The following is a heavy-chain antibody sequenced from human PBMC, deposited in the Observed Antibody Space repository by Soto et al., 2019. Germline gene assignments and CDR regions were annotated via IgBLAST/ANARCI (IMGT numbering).Heavy chain of an antibody. CDR1: GGSFSGYY. J-gene: IGHJ6*02. V-gene: IGHV4-34*01. CDR3: ARVRITMVRGGYGMDV. Sequence: QVQLQQWGAGLLKPSETLSLTCAVYGGSFSGYYWSWIRQPPGQGLEWIGEINHSGSTNYNPSLKSRVTISVDTSKNQFSLKLSSVTAADTAVYYCARVRITMVRGGYGMDVWGQGTTVTVSS. D-gene: IGHD3-10*01. CDR2: INHSGST.